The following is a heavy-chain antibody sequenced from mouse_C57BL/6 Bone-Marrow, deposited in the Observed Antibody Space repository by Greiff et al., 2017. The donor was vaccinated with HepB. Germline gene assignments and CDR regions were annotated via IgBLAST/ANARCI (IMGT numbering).Heavy chain of an antibody. CDR2: ISSGGSYT. J-gene: IGHJ4*01. CDR3: ASPIYYGYDGYAMDY. V-gene: IGHV5-6*01. Sequence: EVQGVESGGDLVKPGGSLKLSCAASGFTFSSYGMSWVRQTPDKRLEWVATISSGGSYTYYPDSVKGRFTISRDNAKNTLYLQMSSLKSEDTAMYYCASPIYYGYDGYAMDYWGQGTSVTVSS. D-gene: IGHD2-2*01. CDR1: GFTFSSYG.